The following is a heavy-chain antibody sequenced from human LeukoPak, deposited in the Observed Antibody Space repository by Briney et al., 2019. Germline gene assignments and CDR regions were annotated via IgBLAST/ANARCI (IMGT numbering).Heavy chain of an antibody. CDR1: GGSFSGYY. CDR3: ARERRYCSSTSCYSTFDY. J-gene: IGHJ4*02. D-gene: IGHD2-2*02. Sequence: SETLSLTCAVYGGSFSGYYWSWIRQPPGKGLEWIGYIYHSGSTYYNPSLKSRVTISVDRSKNQFSLKLSSVTAADTAVYYCARERRYCSSTSCYSTFDYWGQGTLVTVSS. CDR2: IYHSGST. V-gene: IGHV4-30-2*01.